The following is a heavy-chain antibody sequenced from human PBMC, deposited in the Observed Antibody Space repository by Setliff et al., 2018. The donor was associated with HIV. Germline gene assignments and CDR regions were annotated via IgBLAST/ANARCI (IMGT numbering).Heavy chain of an antibody. CDR3: ARDGGDPRYSGTYNY. V-gene: IGHV4-39*07. CDR2: IYYSGTT. D-gene: IGHD1-26*01. CDR1: GGSISSSRYY. Sequence: PSETLSLTCTVSGGSISSSRYYWGWIRQPPGMGLEWIGSIYYSGTTYYNPSLKSRVTISVDTSKNQFSLKLTSVTAADTAMYFCARDGGDPRYSGTYNYWGQGARGTV. J-gene: IGHJ4*02.